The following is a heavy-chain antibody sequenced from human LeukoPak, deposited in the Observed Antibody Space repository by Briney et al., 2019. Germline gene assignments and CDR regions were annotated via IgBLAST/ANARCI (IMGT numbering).Heavy chain of an antibody. D-gene: IGHD3-22*01. CDR2: INPNSGGT. CDR3: ARDRNSGYYDSSGYYY. V-gene: IGHV1-2*02. CDR1: GYTFTGYY. Sequence: ASVKVSCKASGYTFTGYYMHWVRQAPGQGLEWMGWINPNSGGTNYAQKFQGRVTMTRDTSISTAYMELGRLRSDDTAVYYCARDRNSGYYDSSGYYYWGQGTLVTVSS. J-gene: IGHJ4*02.